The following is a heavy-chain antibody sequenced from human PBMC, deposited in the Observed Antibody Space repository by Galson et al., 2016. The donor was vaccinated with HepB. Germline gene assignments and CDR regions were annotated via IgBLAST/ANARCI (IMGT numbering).Heavy chain of an antibody. CDR2: ITGSGDNT. V-gene: IGHV3-23*01. CDR1: GFTFSTYV. Sequence: SLRLSCAASGFTFSTYVMRWVRQAPGKGLEWVASITGSGDNTFYGDSVKGRFTISRDNSKDTLYLQMNSLRADDTALYYCAKAVLGSGYSAMGRWGQGTLVTVST. CDR3: AKAVLGSGYSAMGR. D-gene: IGHD3-22*01. J-gene: IGHJ4*02.